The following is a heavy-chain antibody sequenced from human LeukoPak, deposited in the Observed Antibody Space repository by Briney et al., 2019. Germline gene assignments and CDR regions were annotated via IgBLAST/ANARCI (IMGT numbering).Heavy chain of an antibody. CDR2: INHSGST. Sequence: SETLSLTCAVYGGSFSGYYWCWIRQPPGKGLEWIGEINHSGSTNYNPSLKSRVTISVDTSKNQFSLKLSSVTAADTAVYYCARVRYSGYVDYWGQGTLVTVSS. D-gene: IGHD5-12*01. V-gene: IGHV4-34*01. CDR3: ARVRYSGYVDY. J-gene: IGHJ4*02. CDR1: GGSFSGYY.